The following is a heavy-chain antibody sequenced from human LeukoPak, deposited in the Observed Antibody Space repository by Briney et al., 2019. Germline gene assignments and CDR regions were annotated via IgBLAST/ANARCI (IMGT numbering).Heavy chain of an antibody. D-gene: IGHD3-10*01. Sequence: GESLKISCKGSGYSFTSYWIGWVRQMPGKGLEWMGIIYPGDSDTRYGPSFQGQVTISADKSISTAYLQWSSLKASDTAMYYCARRGMVRGVAIAFDIWGQGTMVTVSS. V-gene: IGHV5-51*01. J-gene: IGHJ3*02. CDR1: GYSFTSYW. CDR2: IYPGDSDT. CDR3: ARRGMVRGVAIAFDI.